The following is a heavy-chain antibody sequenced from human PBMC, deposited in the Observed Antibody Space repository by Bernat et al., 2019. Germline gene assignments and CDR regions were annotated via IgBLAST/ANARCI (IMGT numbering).Heavy chain of an antibody. J-gene: IGHJ4*02. V-gene: IGHV4-59*01. CDR2: IYSSGST. Sequence: QVQLQESGPGLVKPSETLSLTCTVSGGSINNYYWSWIRQPPGKGLEWIGHIYSSGSTDYNPSLKSRVTISVDTSKNQFPLRLSSVTGADTAVYYWGRDPTVWGQGTLVTVSS. CDR1: GGSINNYY. CDR3: GRDPTV.